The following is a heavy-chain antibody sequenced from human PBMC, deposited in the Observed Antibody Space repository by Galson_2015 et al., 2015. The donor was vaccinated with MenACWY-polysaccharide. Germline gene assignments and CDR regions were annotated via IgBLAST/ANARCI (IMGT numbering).Heavy chain of an antibody. CDR2: IYYSGST. J-gene: IGHJ5*02. CDR1: GASIGSGDDYY. D-gene: IGHD3-10*01. Sequence: TLSLSCTVSGASIGSGDDYYWTWTRQRPGKGLEWIGYIYYSGSTYYNPSIKSRVIISKDTSKNQFSLNLNSVTAADTAVYYCARAPRGLWFGEAWGQGTLVTVSS. V-gene: IGHV4-31*03. CDR3: ARAPRGLWFGEA.